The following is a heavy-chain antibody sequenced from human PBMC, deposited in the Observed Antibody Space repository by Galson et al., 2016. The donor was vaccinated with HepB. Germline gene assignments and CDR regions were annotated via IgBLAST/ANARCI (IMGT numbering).Heavy chain of an antibody. CDR3: STDQEAGLSRFWYFDL. Sequence: SVKVSCKVSGYTLTELSIHWVRQAPGKGLEWMGGFDPEDDKRIYAQKFQGRVAMTEDTSTHTAYMELSSLISEDTAVYYCSTDQEAGLSRFWYFDLWGRGTLATVSS. CDR2: FDPEDDKR. J-gene: IGHJ2*01. V-gene: IGHV1-24*01. D-gene: IGHD3/OR15-3a*01. CDR1: GYTLTELS.